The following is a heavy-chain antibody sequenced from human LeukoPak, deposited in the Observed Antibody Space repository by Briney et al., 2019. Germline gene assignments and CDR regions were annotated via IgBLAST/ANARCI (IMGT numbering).Heavy chain of an antibody. CDR3: ARRPLFDY. D-gene: IGHD6-6*01. CDR2: INSDGSST. Sequence: GGSPRHSCAASGFTSTTYLMHWVRQAPGKGLVWVSRINSDGSSTSYADSVKGRFTISRDNAKNTLYLQMNSLRAEDTAVYYCARRPLFDYWGQGTLVTVSS. J-gene: IGHJ4*02. CDR1: GFTSTTYL. V-gene: IGHV3-74*01.